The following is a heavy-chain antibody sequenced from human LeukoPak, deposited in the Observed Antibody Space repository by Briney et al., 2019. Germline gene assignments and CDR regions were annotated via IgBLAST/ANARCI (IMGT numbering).Heavy chain of an antibody. J-gene: IGHJ4*02. CDR1: GGSFSGYY. D-gene: IGHD5-18*01. V-gene: IGHV4-59*08. CDR2: IYYSGST. Sequence: LSETLSLTCAVYGGSFSGYYWGWIRQPPGKGLEWIGYIYYSGSTNYNPSLKSRVTISVDTSKNQFSLKLSSVTAADTAVYYCASCGYSYGFDYWGQGTLVTVSS. CDR3: ASCGYSYGFDY.